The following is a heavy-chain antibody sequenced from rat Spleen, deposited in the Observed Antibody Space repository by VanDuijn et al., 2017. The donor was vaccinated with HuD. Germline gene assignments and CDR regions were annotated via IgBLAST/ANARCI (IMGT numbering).Heavy chain of an antibody. CDR2: ITNSGRST. V-gene: IGHV5-27*01. CDR1: GFTFSSYD. CDR3: TGPFDY. Sequence: EVQLVESGGALVQPGRSLKLSCAASGFTFSSYDMAWIRQAPGKGLECIASITNSGRSTYYPDSVKGRFTISRDNAKSILYLQMDSLRSEDTATYYCTGPFDYWGQGVMVTVSS. J-gene: IGHJ2*01.